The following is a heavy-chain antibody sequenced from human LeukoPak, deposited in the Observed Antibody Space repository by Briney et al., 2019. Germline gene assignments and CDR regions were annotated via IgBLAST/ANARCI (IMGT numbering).Heavy chain of an antibody. Sequence: GRSLRLSCAASGLSFSSYGMHWVRQAPGKGLEWVAVISHEGSGNYYADSVKGRFTTSRDNSKNTLYLQMNSLRAEDTAVYYCAKFLSTPSSGWSGGAFDIWGQGTMVTVSS. CDR2: ISHEGSGN. D-gene: IGHD6-19*01. CDR3: AKFLSTPSSGWSGGAFDI. V-gene: IGHV3-30*18. CDR1: GLSFSSYG. J-gene: IGHJ3*02.